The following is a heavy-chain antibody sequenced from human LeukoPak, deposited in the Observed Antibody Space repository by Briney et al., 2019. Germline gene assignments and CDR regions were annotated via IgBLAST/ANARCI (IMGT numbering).Heavy chain of an antibody. CDR1: GFTFSRYW. CDR2: IDEYGTTI. V-gene: IGHV3-74*01. J-gene: IGHJ4*02. CDR3: ATDLSGRQDY. D-gene: IGHD5-12*01. Sequence: GGSLRLSCAASGFTFSRYWMHWVRQAPGKGLVWVSWIDEYGTTINYADSVKGRFTISRNNAGDTLFLQMNSLRAEDTGVYYCATDLSGRQDYWGQGTLVTVSS.